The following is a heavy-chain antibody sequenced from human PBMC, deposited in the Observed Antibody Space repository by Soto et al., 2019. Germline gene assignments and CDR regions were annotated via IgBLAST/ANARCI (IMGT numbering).Heavy chain of an antibody. CDR2: IRSKAYGGTT. D-gene: IGHD2-21*02. J-gene: IGHJ6*02. CDR3: TSGGDDYYYGMDV. Sequence: GGSLRLSCTASGFTFGDYAMSWVRQAPGKGLEWVGFIRSKAYGGTTEYAASVKGRFTISRDDSKSIAYLQMNSLKTEDTAVYYCTSGGDDYYYGMDVWGQGATVTVSS. CDR1: GFTFGDYA. V-gene: IGHV3-49*04.